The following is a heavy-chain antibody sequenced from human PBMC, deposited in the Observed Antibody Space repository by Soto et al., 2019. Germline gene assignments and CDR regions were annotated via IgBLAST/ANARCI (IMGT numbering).Heavy chain of an antibody. V-gene: IGHV1-18*01. Sequence: QVQLVQSGAEVKKPGASVKVSCKASGYTFTSYGISWVRQAPGQGLEWMGWISAYNGNTNYAQKLQGRVTMTTDTATSTAYMELRSLRSDDTAVYYCAIDPPYDFWSGYYADYWGQGTLVTVSS. J-gene: IGHJ4*02. D-gene: IGHD3-3*01. CDR3: AIDPPYDFWSGYYADY. CDR2: ISAYNGNT. CDR1: GYTFTSYG.